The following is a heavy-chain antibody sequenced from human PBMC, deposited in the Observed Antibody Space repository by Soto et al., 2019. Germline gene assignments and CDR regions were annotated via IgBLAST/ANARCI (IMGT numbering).Heavy chain of an antibody. CDR3: ARVKGRDTVSYYFDY. D-gene: IGHD4-17*01. CDR2: IYYSGST. Sequence: SETLSLTCTVSGGSISSYYWSWIRQPPGKGLEWVGYIYYSGSTNYNPSLKSRVTISVDTSKNQFSLKLSSVTAADTAVYYCARVKGRDTVSYYFDYWGQGTLVTVSS. CDR1: GGSISSYY. V-gene: IGHV4-59*01. J-gene: IGHJ4*02.